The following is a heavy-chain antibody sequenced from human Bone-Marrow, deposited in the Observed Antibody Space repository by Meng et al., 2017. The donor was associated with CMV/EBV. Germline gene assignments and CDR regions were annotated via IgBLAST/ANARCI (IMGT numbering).Heavy chain of an antibody. D-gene: IGHD3-3*01. CDR3: ARALYQTQMIFGVGNHYYFYAMDV. J-gene: IGHJ6*02. CDR1: GFTFSNYA. V-gene: IGHV3-30*04. CDR2: MSYDGSER. Sequence: GGSLRLSCAASGFTFSNYAMHWVRQAPGKGLEWVAVMSYDGSERYYADSVKGRFTISRDNSKNTLSLQMNSLRTEDTAVYYCARALYQTQMIFGVGNHYYFYAMDVWGQGTTVTVYS.